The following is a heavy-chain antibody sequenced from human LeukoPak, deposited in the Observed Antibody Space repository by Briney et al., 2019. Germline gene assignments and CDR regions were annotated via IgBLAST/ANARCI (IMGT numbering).Heavy chain of an antibody. Sequence: PGGSLRLSCVASGITFSSYAMSWVRQAPGKGLEWVSAINGGADSTYYADSVKGRFTISRDNSKNTLFLQMNSLRVEDTAVYYCARAPSWLGGSGSPKWWYFDYWGQGTLVTVSS. J-gene: IGHJ4*02. V-gene: IGHV3-23*01. CDR1: GITFSSYA. CDR2: INGGADST. CDR3: ARAPSWLGGSGSPKWWYFDY. D-gene: IGHD3-10*01.